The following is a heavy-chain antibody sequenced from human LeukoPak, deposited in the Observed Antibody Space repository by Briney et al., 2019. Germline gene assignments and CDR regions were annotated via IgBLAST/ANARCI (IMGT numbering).Heavy chain of an antibody. CDR3: ARDGFGTGSN. CDR1: GLTFSNYW. J-gene: IGHJ4*02. Sequence: GGSLRLSCAASGLTFSNYWMDWVRQAPGKGLEGVANIKQDGSKKNYVDSVKGRFTISRDNAKNSLYLQMNTPRADDTAFYYCARDGFGTGSNWGQGTLVTVSS. V-gene: IGHV3-7*03. D-gene: IGHD3-16*01. CDR2: IKQDGSKK.